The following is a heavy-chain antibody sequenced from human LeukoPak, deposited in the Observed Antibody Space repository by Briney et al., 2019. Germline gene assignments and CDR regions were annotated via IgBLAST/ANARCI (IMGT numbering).Heavy chain of an antibody. CDR2: IYPADSTA. CDR3: ASGRFCNGGSCYDS. D-gene: IGHD2-15*01. CDR1: GYSFTTYW. V-gene: IGHV5-51*01. Sequence: GESLKISCKASGYSFTTYWIGWVRQMPGKGLEWMGIIYPADSTAHYSPSFQGQVTISADKSISTAYVQWSTLKASDTAIYYCASGRFCNGGSCYDSWGQGTLVTVSS. J-gene: IGHJ5*01.